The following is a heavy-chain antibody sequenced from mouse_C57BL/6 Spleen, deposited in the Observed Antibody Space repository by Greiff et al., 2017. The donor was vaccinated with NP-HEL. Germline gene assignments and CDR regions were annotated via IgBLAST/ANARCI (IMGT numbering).Heavy chain of an antibody. CDR2: ISYDGSN. D-gene: IGHD2-1*01. V-gene: IGHV3-6*01. CDR3: ARDDGNIYAMDY. Sequence: EESGPGLVKPSQSLSLTCSVTGYSITSGYYWNWIRQFPGNKLEWMGYISYDGSNNYNPSLKNRISITRDTSKNQFFLKLNSVTTEDTATYYCARDDGNIYAMDYWGQGTSVTVSS. CDR1: GYSITSGYY. J-gene: IGHJ4*01.